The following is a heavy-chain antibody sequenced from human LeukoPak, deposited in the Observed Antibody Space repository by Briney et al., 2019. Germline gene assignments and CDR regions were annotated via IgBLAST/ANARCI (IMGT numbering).Heavy chain of an antibody. D-gene: IGHD4-23*01. J-gene: IGHJ4*02. CDR1: GFTFSTSS. V-gene: IGHV3-48*04. Sequence: PGGSLRLSCAASGFTFSTSSFNWVRQAPGKGLEWISYISTSSTINYADSVRGRFTISRDNAKSSLSLQMISLRAEDTAVYYCARDLDYGGRGLDSWGQGTLVIVSS. CDR2: ISTSSTI. CDR3: ARDLDYGGRGLDS.